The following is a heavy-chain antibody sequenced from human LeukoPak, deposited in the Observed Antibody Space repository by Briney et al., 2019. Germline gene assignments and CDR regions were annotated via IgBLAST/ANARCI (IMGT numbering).Heavy chain of an antibody. CDR3: AKDRVSSSWFDY. Sequence: GSLRLSCAASGFTFSSYGMHWVRQAPGKGLEWVAFIRYDGSNKYYADSVKGRFTISRDNSKNTLYLQMNSLRAEDTAVYYCAKDRVSSSWFDYWGQGTLVTVSS. CDR1: GFTFSSYG. J-gene: IGHJ4*02. CDR2: IRYDGSNK. V-gene: IGHV3-30*02. D-gene: IGHD6-13*01.